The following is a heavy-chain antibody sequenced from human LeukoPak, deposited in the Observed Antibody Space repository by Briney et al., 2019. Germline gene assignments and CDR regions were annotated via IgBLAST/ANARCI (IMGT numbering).Heavy chain of an antibody. V-gene: IGHV4-34*01. Sequence: SETLSLTCAVYGRAFSGFSWSWIRQPPGKGLEWIGEIDPDGTTNYNPSLKSRVTVSVDTCKNQFSLNLNSVTAADTAVYYCARALYGVPTNGADYWGQGTLVTVSS. CDR3: ARALYGVPTNGADY. CDR2: IDPDGTT. J-gene: IGHJ4*02. D-gene: IGHD4-17*01. CDR1: GRAFSGFS.